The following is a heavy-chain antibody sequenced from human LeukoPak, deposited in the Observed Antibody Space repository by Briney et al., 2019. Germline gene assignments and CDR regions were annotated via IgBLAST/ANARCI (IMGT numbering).Heavy chain of an antibody. CDR2: INPNSGGT. Sequence: GASVKVSCKTSGYTFTDYYMQWVRQAPGQGLEWMGWINPNSGGTNYAQKFQGRVTMTRDTSISTAYMELSSLRSDDTAVYYCARGGNIAARPFDYWGKGTLVTVSS. J-gene: IGHJ4*02. V-gene: IGHV1-2*02. CDR1: GYTFTDYY. D-gene: IGHD6-6*01. CDR3: ARGGNIAARPFDY.